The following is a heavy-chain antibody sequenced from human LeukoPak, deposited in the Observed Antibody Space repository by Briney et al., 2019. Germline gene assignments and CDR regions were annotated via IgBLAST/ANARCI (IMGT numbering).Heavy chain of an antibody. CDR3: ARVRDYYDILTGYFPDY. CDR2: ISSSSSTI. Sequence: GGSLRLSCAASGFTFSSYSMNWVRQAPGKGLEWVSYISSSSSTIYYTDSVKGRFTISRDNAKNSLYLQMNSLGAEDTAVYYCARVRDYYDILTGYFPDYWGQGTLVTVSS. CDR1: GFTFSSYS. V-gene: IGHV3-48*04. J-gene: IGHJ4*02. D-gene: IGHD3-9*01.